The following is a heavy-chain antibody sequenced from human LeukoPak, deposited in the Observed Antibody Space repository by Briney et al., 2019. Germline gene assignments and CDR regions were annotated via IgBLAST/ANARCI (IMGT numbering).Heavy chain of an antibody. CDR3: AREALYYYDGSGSYDPYFLDY. Sequence: PGGSLRLSCVASGLTFSRYGFHWVRQAPGEGLKWVAFMSNDGRSEYYADSVKGRCTVSRDNSQETLFLQMNRMKTDDTAVYYCAREALYYYDGSGSYDPYFLDYWGHGTLVTVSS. V-gene: IGHV3-30*19. CDR1: GLTFSRYG. D-gene: IGHD3-22*01. J-gene: IGHJ4*01. CDR2: MSNDGRSE.